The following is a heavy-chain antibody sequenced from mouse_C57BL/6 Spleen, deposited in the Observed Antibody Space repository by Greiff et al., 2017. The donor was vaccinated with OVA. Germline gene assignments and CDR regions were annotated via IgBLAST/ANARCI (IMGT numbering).Heavy chain of an antibody. J-gene: IGHJ1*03. Sequence: QVQLKQSGAELVRPGASVTLSCKASGYTFTDYEMHWVKQTPVHGLEWIGAIDPETGGTAYNQKFKGKAILTADKSSSTAYMELRSLTSEDSAVYYCTGSPGTGWYFDVWGTGTTVTVSS. D-gene: IGHD3-3*01. CDR2: IDPETGGT. CDR1: GYTFTDYE. V-gene: IGHV1-15*01. CDR3: TGSPGTGWYFDV.